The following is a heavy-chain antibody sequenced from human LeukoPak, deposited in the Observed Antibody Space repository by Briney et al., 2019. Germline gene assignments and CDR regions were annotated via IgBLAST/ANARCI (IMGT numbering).Heavy chain of an antibody. CDR3: ARDRDSSGWFDY. CDR1: GGSISGFY. V-gene: IGHV4-59*01. Sequence: SETLSLTCTVSGGSISGFYWGWIRQPPGKGLGWIGFIYYSGSANYNPSLKSRVTMSVDTSKNQFSLKLSSVTAADTAFYYCARDRDSSGWFDYWGQGTLVTVSS. CDR2: IYYSGSA. J-gene: IGHJ4*02. D-gene: IGHD6-19*01.